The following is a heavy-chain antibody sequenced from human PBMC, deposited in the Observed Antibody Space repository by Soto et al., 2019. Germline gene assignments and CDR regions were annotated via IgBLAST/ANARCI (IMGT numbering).Heavy chain of an antibody. V-gene: IGHV3-21*01. Sequence: PGGSLRLSCAASGFTFSSYSMNWVRQAPGKGLEWVSSISSSSSYIYYADSVKGRFTISRDNAKNSLYLQMNSLRAEDTAVYYCARESMVPGELLRDYGMDVWGQGTTVTVSS. CDR3: ARESMVPGELLRDYGMDV. CDR2: ISSSSSYI. CDR1: GFTFSSYS. J-gene: IGHJ6*02. D-gene: IGHD3-10*01.